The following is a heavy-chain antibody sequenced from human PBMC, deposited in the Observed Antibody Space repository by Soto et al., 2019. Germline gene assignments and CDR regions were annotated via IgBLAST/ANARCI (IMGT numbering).Heavy chain of an antibody. J-gene: IGHJ6*02. V-gene: IGHV1-69*13. Sequence: SVKVSCKASAGTFSSYAISWVRQAPGQGLEWMGGIIPIFGTANYAQKFQGRVTITADESTSTAYMELSSLRSEDTAVYYCARALSSAMDLLRRYHHYCMDGRCQG. CDR3: ARALSSAMDLLRRYHHYCMDG. CDR1: AGTFSSYA. D-gene: IGHD5-18*01. CDR2: IIPIFGTA.